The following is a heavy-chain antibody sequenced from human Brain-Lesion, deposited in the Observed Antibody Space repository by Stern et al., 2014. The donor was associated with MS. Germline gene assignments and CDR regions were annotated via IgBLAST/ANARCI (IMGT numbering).Heavy chain of an antibody. CDR1: GGSISSSSYY. J-gene: IGHJ4*02. D-gene: IGHD3-10*01. Sequence: QLQLQESGPGLVKPSETLSLTCTVSGGSISSSSYYWGWIRQPPGKGLEWIGSIYYRGSTYYNPSQKGRSPISVNPPKTKFSLRLSSVPAADTAVYFCAKLWLGELPESPFDYWGQGTLVTVSS. CDR3: AKLWLGELPESPFDY. CDR2: IYYRGST. V-gene: IGHV4-39*01.